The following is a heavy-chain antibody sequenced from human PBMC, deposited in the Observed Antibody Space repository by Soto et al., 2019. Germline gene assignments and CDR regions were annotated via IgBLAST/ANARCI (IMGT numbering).Heavy chain of an antibody. V-gene: IGHV3-30-3*01. CDR3: AREIERLLGY. J-gene: IGHJ4*02. D-gene: IGHD3-3*01. Sequence: QVQVVESGGGVVQPGRSLRLSCAASGFSFSSYAMHWVRQAPGKGLEWMAVISYDEYNKDYADSVKGRFTISRDNSKNTLYLQMNSLRAEDTAVYYCAREIERLLGYWGQGTLVTVSS. CDR1: GFSFSSYA. CDR2: ISYDEYNK.